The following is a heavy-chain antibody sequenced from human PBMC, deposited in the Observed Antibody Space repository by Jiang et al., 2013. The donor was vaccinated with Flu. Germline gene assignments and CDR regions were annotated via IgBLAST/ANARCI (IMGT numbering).Heavy chain of an antibody. CDR1: GGSFSGYY. CDR2: INHSGST. Sequence: LLKPSETLSLTCAVYGGSFSGYYWSWIRQPPGKGPEWIGEINHSGSTNYNPSLKSRVTISVDTSKNQFSLKLSSVTAADTAVYYCARAPPWAYCSSTSCYGGYFDYWGQGTLVTVSS. D-gene: IGHD2-2*01. V-gene: IGHV4-34*01. CDR3: ARAPPWAYCSSTSCYGGYFDY. J-gene: IGHJ4*02.